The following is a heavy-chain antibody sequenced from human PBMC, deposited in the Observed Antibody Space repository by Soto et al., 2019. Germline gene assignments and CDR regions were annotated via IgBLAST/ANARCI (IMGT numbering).Heavy chain of an antibody. CDR3: ARYSFDIVVVPAATSFDY. CDR2: IKQDGSEK. Sequence: EVQLVESGGGLVQPGGSLRLSCAASGFTFSSYWMSWVRQAPGKGLEWVANIKQDGSEKYYVDSAKGRFTISRDNAKNSLYLQMNSLRAEDTAVYYCARYSFDIVVVPAATSFDYWGQGTLVTVSS. J-gene: IGHJ4*02. D-gene: IGHD2-2*01. V-gene: IGHV3-7*01. CDR1: GFTFSSYW.